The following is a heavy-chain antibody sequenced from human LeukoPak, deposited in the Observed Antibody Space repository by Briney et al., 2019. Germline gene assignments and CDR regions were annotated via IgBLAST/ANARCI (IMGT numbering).Heavy chain of an antibody. Sequence: PSETLSLTXTVSGGSISSSSYYWGWIGQPPGKGLQWIGSIYYSGSTYYNPSLKSRVTISVDTSKNQFSLKLSSVTAADTAVYYCARVGYGDYINPNDYWGQGTLVTVSS. CDR1: GGSISSSSYY. CDR3: ARVGYGDYINPNDY. J-gene: IGHJ4*02. V-gene: IGHV4-39*07. D-gene: IGHD4-17*01. CDR2: IYYSGST.